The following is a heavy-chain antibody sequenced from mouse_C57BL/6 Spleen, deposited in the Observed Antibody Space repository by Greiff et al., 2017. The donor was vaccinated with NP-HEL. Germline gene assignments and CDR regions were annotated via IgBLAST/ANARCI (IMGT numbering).Heavy chain of an antibody. CDR2: IDPSDSYT. CDR3: ARAAQATAMDY. J-gene: IGHJ4*01. CDR1: GYTFTSYW. D-gene: IGHD3-2*02. V-gene: IGHV1-69*01. Sequence: QVQLKQPGAELVMPGASVKLSCKASGYTFTSYWMHWVKQRPGQGLEWIGEIDPSDSYTNYNQKFKGKSTLTVDKSSSTAYMQLSSLTSEDSAVYYCARAAQATAMDYWGQGTSVTVSS.